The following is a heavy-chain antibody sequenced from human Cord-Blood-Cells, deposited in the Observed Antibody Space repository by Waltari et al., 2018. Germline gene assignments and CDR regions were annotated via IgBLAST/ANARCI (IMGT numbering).Heavy chain of an antibody. D-gene: IGHD6-13*01. CDR2: FNPSRGGT. CDR3: ARGRESSSWFDY. Sequence: QVQLVQSGAEVKKPGASVKVSCKASGYTFTGYYMHWVRQAPGKGLEWMGWFNPSRGGTNYAQKFQGRVTMTRDTSISTAYMELSRLRSDDTAVYDCARGRESSSWFDYWGQGTLVTVSS. V-gene: IGHV1-2*02. CDR1: GYTFTGYY. J-gene: IGHJ5*01.